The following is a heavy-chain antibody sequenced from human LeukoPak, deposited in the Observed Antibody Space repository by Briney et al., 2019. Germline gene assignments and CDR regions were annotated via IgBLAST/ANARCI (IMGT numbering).Heavy chain of an antibody. CDR1: GFIFSSYW. Sequence: GGSLRLSCAASGFIFSSYWMSWVRQAPGKGLEWVANIKQDGSEKYYVDSVKGRFTIYRDNAKSSLYLQINSLRAEGTAVYYCARGGRSTVFYGDYGLYAFDIWGQGTKVTVSS. D-gene: IGHD4-17*01. V-gene: IGHV3-7*01. CDR3: ARGGRSTVFYGDYGLYAFDI. J-gene: IGHJ3*02. CDR2: IKQDGSEK.